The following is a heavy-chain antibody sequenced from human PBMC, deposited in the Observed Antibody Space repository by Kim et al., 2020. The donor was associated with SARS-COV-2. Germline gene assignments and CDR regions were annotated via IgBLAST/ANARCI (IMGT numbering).Heavy chain of an antibody. J-gene: IGHJ4*02. D-gene: IGHD3-22*01. V-gene: IGHV3-53*01. CDR2: IYSGGST. CDR1: GFTVSSSY. CDR3: AREAYYDSSGYPSG. Sequence: GGSLRLSCAASGFTVSSSYMSWVRQAPGKGLEWVSVIYSGGSTYYADSVKGRFTISRDNSKNTLYLQMNSLRAEDTAVYYCAREAYYDSSGYPSGWGQGTLVTVSS.